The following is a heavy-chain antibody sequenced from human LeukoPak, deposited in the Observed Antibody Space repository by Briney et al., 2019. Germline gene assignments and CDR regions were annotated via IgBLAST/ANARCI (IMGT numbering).Heavy chain of an antibody. Sequence: ASVKVSCKASGYTFTNYAMHWVRQAPGQRLEWMGWINAGNGNTKYSQKFQGRVTITRDTSASTAYMELSSLRSEDTAVYYCTRSGQQLVVDYWAREPWSPSPQ. J-gene: IGHJ4*02. CDR1: GYTFTNYA. CDR3: TRSGQQLVVDY. V-gene: IGHV1-3*01. D-gene: IGHD6-13*01. CDR2: INAGNGNT.